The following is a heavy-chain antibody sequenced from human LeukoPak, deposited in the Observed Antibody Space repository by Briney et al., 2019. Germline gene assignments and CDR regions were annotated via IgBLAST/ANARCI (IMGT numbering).Heavy chain of an antibody. V-gene: IGHV3-66*01. CDR1: GFTVSSSY. J-gene: IGHJ4*02. CDR3: ARAPSTVRSWYYFNY. Sequence: TGGSLRLSCAASGFTVSSSYMSWVRQAPGKGLEWVSVSYSGGYTNYADSVQGRFTISRDNSKSTLYLHVSSLRAEDTAVYYCARAPSTVRSWYYFNYWGQGTLVTVSS. CDR2: SYSGGYT. D-gene: IGHD6-13*01.